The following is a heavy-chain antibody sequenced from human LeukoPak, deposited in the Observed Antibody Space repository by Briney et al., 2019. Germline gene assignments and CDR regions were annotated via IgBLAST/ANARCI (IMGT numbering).Heavy chain of an antibody. CDR2: INHSGST. Sequence: PSETLSLTCAVYGGSFSGYYWSWIRQPPGKGLEWIGEINHSGSTNYNPSLKSRVTISVDKSKNQFSLRLSSVTAADTAVYYCARSGSYLSLDYWGQGTLVTVSS. V-gene: IGHV4-34*01. J-gene: IGHJ4*02. CDR3: ARSGSYLSLDY. D-gene: IGHD3-10*01. CDR1: GGSFSGYY.